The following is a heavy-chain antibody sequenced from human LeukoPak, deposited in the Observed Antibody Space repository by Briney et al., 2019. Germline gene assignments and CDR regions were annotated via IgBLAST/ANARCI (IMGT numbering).Heavy chain of an antibody. Sequence: PGGSLRLSCAASGFTFSSYAMHWVRQAPGKGLEWVAVISYDGSNKYYADSVKGRFTISRDNSKNTLYLQMNSLRAEDTAVYYCARVGYTAMVNWYFDLWGRGTLVTVSS. CDR3: ARVGYTAMVNWYFDL. D-gene: IGHD5-18*01. J-gene: IGHJ2*01. V-gene: IGHV3-30*01. CDR1: GFTFSSYA. CDR2: ISYDGSNK.